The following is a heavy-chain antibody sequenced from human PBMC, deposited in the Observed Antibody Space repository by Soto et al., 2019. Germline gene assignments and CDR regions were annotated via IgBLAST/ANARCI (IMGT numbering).Heavy chain of an antibody. V-gene: IGHV4-59*01. D-gene: IGHD1-1*01. CDR1: GVSMSSYH. J-gene: IGHJ2*01. CDR2: IANSGSP. CDR3: SRVWRRGWYFDL. Sequence: QVQLQESGPGLVKPSETLSLTCTVSGVSMSSYHWSWIRQPPGKGLEWIGYIANSGSPTYNPSLQRRVAMSVATSKNQLSLNVRSVTAADTAIEFCSRVWRRGWYFDLWGRGTLVPVSS.